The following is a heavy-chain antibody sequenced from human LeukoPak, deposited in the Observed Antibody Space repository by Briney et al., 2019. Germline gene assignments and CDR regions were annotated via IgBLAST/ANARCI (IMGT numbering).Heavy chain of an antibody. CDR2: INPNSDGT. CDR3: ATLVGTSDAFDI. Sequence: ASVKVSCKASGYTFTSYYMHWVRQAPGQGLEWMGRINPNSDGTNYAQTFQGRVTMTRDTSISTAYMELSSLRSDDTAVYYCATLVGTSDAFDIWGQGTMVTVSA. D-gene: IGHD1-26*01. J-gene: IGHJ3*02. V-gene: IGHV1-2*06. CDR1: GYTFTSYY.